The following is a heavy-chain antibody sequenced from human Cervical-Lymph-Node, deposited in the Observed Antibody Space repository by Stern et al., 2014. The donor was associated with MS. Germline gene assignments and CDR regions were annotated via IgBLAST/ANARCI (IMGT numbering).Heavy chain of an antibody. V-gene: IGHV1-18*01. J-gene: IGHJ4*02. D-gene: IGHD2-2*01. CDR1: GYTVTSYG. CDR2: ISAYNGYT. Sequence: VQLVQSGAEVKKPGASVKVSCKASGYTVTSYGISWVRQAPGQGLEWMGWISAYNGYTNYAQKCQGRVTMTTDTSTSTAYMELMSLISDDTAVYYCATYCSSPSCWAFDYWGQGTLVTVSS. CDR3: ATYCSSPSCWAFDY.